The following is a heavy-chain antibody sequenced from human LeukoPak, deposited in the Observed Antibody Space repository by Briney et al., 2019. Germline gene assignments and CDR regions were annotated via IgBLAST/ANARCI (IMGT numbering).Heavy chain of an antibody. V-gene: IGHV3-73*01. J-gene: IGHJ4*02. CDR2: IRCRVNNYAT. Sequence: GGTLRLSCAASGFTFGDSPRHWVRQASGKGLEGVGYIRCRVNNYATAYAASVKGRFTISRDDSKNTAYLQMNGLRTEDTAVYFCTRQRVGTSTFDYWSQGTLVTVSS. CDR3: TRQRVGTSTFDY. D-gene: IGHD1-26*01. CDR1: GFTFGDSP.